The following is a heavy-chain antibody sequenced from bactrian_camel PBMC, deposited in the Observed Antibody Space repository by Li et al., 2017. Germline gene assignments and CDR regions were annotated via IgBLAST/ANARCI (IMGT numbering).Heavy chain of an antibody. V-gene: IGHV3S40*01. CDR1: GFAFSTYS. D-gene: IGHD2*01. CDR2: VRGDGTT. Sequence: VQLVESGGVLVQPGRSLRLSCAASGFAFSTYSMTWIRQAPGKECELVSMVRGDGTTKYADSVNGRLTISRDNAKNAVYLRMNNLKIEDTGVYYCAAVIDPPPVAVYCSRGYHSSYSSRIKHWGQGTQVTVS. CDR3: AAVIDPPPVAVYCSRGYHSSYSSRIKH. J-gene: IGHJ4*01.